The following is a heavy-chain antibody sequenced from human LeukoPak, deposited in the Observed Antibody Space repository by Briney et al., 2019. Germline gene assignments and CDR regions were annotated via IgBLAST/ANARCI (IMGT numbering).Heavy chain of an antibody. CDR3: TRVIVAVPGYFDYFDF. J-gene: IGHJ4*02. D-gene: IGHD6-19*01. CDR2: INEDGSNK. Sequence: PGGSLRLSCTASGFSFSNHYMRWIRQAPGKGLEWVANINEDGSNKWHLGSVKGRFTVSRDNARNSLYLQMNSLRVEDTAVYYCTRVIVAVPGYFDYFDFWGQGVLVTVFS. CDR1: GFSFSNHY. V-gene: IGHV3-7*01.